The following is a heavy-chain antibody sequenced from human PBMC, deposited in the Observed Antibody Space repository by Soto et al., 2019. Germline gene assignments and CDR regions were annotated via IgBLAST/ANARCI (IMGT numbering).Heavy chain of an antibody. D-gene: IGHD3-22*01. V-gene: IGHV4-39*01. CDR2: IYYSGST. J-gene: IGHJ5*02. CDR1: GGSISGSSYY. CDR3: ARLTYYYDSIHWFDP. Sequence: SETLSLTCTVSGGSISGSSYYWGWIRQPPGKGLEWIGSIYYSGSTYYNPSLKSRVTISVDTSKNQFSLKLSSVTAADTAVYYCARLTYYYDSIHWFDPWGQGTLVTVSS.